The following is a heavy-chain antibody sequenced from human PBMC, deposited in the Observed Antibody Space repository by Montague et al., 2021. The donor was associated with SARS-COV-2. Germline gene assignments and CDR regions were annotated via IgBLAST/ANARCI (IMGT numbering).Heavy chain of an antibody. CDR1: GGSISSDNW. J-gene: IGHJ5*02. V-gene: IGHV4-4*02. CDR2: IFHSGTT. D-gene: IGHD3-16*01. Sequence: SETLSLTCTVSGGSISSDNWWTWVRQPPGKGLVWFGDIFHSGTTNYNPSLQSRLPISVDKSKNQISLKLISVTAADTAMYYCALPLGGARFDPWGQGTLVTVSS. CDR3: ALPLGGARFDP.